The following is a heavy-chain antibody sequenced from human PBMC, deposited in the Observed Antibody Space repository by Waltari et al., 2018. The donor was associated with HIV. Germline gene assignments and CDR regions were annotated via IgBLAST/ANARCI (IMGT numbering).Heavy chain of an antibody. Sequence: QLQLQESGPGLVKPSETLSLTCTVSGGSIRSSSYYWGWIRQPPGKGLEWIGSIYYRWSTYYNPSLKRRVTISVDTSKNQFALKLSSVTAADTAVYYWARVGPPGEYYYYGMDVWGQGTTVTVSS. CDR1: GGSIRSSSYY. CDR3: ARVGPPGEYYYYGMDV. J-gene: IGHJ6*02. V-gene: IGHV4-39*01. CDR2: IYYRWST. D-gene: IGHD3-10*01.